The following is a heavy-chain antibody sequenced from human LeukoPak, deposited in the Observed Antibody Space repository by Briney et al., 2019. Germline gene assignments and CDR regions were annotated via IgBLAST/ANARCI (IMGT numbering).Heavy chain of an antibody. CDR3: ARANGDYVQDGMGV. V-gene: IGHV3-21*01. CDR2: IIISSSYV. J-gene: IGHJ6*02. D-gene: IGHD4-17*01. CDR1: GFTFSHYS. Sequence: GGSLRLSCVASGFTFSHYSMNWVRQAPGKGLVWVSSIIISSSYVSYADSVKGRFTISRDNAKNSLYLQMNSLRAEDTAVYYCARANGDYVQDGMGVWGRGTTVTASS.